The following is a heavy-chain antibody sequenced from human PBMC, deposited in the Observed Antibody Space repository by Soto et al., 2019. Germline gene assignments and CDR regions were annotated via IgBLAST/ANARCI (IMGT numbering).Heavy chain of an antibody. Sequence: GGSLRLSGAASGFTFSSYGIHWVRQAPCKGLEWVAVISYDGSNKYYADSVKGRFTISRDNSKNTLYLQMNSLRAEDTAVYYCAKELGAVAGTGTFDYFGQGTLVTFSS. CDR1: GFTFSSYG. D-gene: IGHD6-19*01. J-gene: IGHJ4*02. CDR2: ISYDGSNK. V-gene: IGHV3-30*18. CDR3: AKELGAVAGTGTFDY.